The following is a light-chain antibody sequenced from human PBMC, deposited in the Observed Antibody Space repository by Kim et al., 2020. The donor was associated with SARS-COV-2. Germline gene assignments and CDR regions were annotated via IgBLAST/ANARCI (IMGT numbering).Light chain of an antibody. CDR3: QQYNNWPLT. CDR2: GAS. CDR1: QSVSSN. Sequence: SVSPGERASHSGRASQSVSSNLAWYQQKPGQAPRLLIYGASTRATGIPARFSGSGCGTEFTLTISSLQSEDFAVYYCQQYNNWPLTCGGGTKLEI. J-gene: IGKJ4*01. V-gene: IGKV3-15*01.